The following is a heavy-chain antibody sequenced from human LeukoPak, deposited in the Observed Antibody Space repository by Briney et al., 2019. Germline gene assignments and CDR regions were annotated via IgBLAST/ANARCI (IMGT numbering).Heavy chain of an antibody. D-gene: IGHD3-10*01. CDR1: GFTLSRYW. CDR3: ARDRDYYNYFEY. V-gene: IGHV3-7*04. Sequence: GGSLRLSCAASGFTLSRYWMSWVRQAPGKGLEWVANVKHDGSEKYYVDSVKGRFTISRDNAKNSLYLQMNSLRGEDTAVYYCARDRDYYNYFEYWGQGTLVTVSS. J-gene: IGHJ4*02. CDR2: VKHDGSEK.